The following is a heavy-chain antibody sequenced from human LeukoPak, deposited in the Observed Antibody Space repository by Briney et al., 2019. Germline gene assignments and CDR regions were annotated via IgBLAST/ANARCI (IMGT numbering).Heavy chain of an antibody. V-gene: IGHV3-21*01. D-gene: IGHD3-3*01. Sequence: PGGSLRLSCAASGFTFSSYSMNWVRQAPRKGLEWVSSISSSSSYIYYADSVKGRFTISRDNAKNSLYLQMNSLRAEDTAVYYCVRKGGRGYYTLRYWGQGTLVTVSS. CDR2: ISSSSSYI. CDR3: VRKGGRGYYTLRY. CDR1: GFTFSSYS. J-gene: IGHJ4*02.